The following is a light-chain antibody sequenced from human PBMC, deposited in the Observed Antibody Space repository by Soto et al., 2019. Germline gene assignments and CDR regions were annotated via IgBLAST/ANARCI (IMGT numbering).Light chain of an antibody. Sequence: QSVLTQPPSASGSPEQSVTISCTGTSSDVGGYNYVSWYQQHPGKAHKLMIYEVSKRPSGVPDRFSGSKSGNTASLTDSGLQAEDEADYYCSSYPGSNNLLCGGGTKLTVL. V-gene: IGLV2-8*01. CDR2: EVS. CDR3: SSYPGSNNLL. J-gene: IGLJ2*01. CDR1: SSDVGGYNY.